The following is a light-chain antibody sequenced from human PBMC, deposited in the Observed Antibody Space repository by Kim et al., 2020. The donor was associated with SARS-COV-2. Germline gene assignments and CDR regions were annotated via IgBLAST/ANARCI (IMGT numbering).Light chain of an antibody. CDR2: GKT. J-gene: IGLJ2*01. Sequence: VALRQTIRTSCQGDILSSYSAPWYQQKPGQAPILVIYGKTNRPSGIPDRFSGSSSGNTASLTITGTQAGDEADYYCNSRDSNENVFFGGGTQLTVL. V-gene: IGLV3-19*01. CDR1: ILSSYS. CDR3: NSRDSNENVF.